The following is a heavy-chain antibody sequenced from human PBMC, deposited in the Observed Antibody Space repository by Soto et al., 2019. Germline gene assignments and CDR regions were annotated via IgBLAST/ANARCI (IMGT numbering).Heavy chain of an antibody. V-gene: IGHV4-4*07. CDR2: IYTSGST. CDR3: ARACSSNSCYDVFDY. CDR1: GGSISIFY. J-gene: IGHJ4*02. D-gene: IGHD2-2*01. Sequence: SETLSLTCTVSGGSISIFYGSWIRQPAGKGLEWIGRIYTSGSTNYNHSLKSRVTMSVDTSTNQFSLKLSSVTAADKAVYYCARACSSNSCYDVFDYWGQGTMVTVSS.